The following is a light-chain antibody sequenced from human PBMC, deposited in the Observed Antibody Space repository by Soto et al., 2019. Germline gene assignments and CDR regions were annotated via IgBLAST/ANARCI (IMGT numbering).Light chain of an antibody. Sequence: EIVMTQSPGTLSVSPGERATLSCRASQSVSSYLAWYQQKPGQAPRLLIYGASTRATGIPARFSGSGSGTEFTLTIGSLQSEDFAVYYCQQYNNWPPVTFGGGTKVDI. V-gene: IGKV3-15*01. CDR2: GAS. CDR1: QSVSSY. J-gene: IGKJ4*01. CDR3: QQYNNWPPVT.